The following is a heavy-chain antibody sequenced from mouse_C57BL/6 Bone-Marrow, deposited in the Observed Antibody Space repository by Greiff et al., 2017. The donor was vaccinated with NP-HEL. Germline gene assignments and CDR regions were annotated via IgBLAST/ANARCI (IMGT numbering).Heavy chain of an antibody. D-gene: IGHD1-3*01. CDR2: INYDGSST. CDR1: GFTFSDYY. J-gene: IGHJ4*01. V-gene: IGHV5-16*01. Sequence: DVHLVESEGGLVQPGSSMKLSCTASGFTFSDYYMAWVRQVPEKGLEWVANINYDGSSTYYLDSLKSRFIISRDNAKNILYLQMSSLKSEDTATYYCARDNFPYAMDYWGQGTSVTVSS. CDR3: ARDNFPYAMDY.